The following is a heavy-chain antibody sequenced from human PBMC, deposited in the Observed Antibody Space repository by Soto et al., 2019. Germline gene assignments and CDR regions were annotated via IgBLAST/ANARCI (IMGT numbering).Heavy chain of an antibody. CDR2: IYYSGST. J-gene: IGHJ5*02. CDR1: GGSISSYY. CDR3: ARDPYYDSSGYYSWFDP. D-gene: IGHD3-22*01. Sequence: SETLSLTCTVSGGSISSYYWSWIRQPPGKGLEWIGYIYYSGSTNYNPSLKSRVTISVDTSKIQFSLKLSSVTAADTAVYYCARDPYYDSSGYYSWFDPWGQGTLVTVSS. V-gene: IGHV4-59*01.